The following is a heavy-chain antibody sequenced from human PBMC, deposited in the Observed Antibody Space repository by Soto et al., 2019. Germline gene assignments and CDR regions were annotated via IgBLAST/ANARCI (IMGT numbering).Heavy chain of an antibody. V-gene: IGHV3-33*01. CDR1: GFTFSSYG. Sequence: VGSLRLSCAASGFTFSSYGMHWVRQAPGKGLEWVAVIWYDGSNKYYADSVKGRFTISRDNSKNTLYLQMNSLRAEDTAVYYCARTYYYGSGSYPRFDPWGQGTLVTVSS. D-gene: IGHD3-10*01. J-gene: IGHJ5*02. CDR2: IWYDGSNK. CDR3: ARTYYYGSGSYPRFDP.